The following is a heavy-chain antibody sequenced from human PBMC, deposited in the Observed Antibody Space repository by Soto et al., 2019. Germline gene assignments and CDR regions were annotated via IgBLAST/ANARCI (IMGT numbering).Heavy chain of an antibody. J-gene: IGHJ6*02. Sequence: SETLSLTCTVSGGSISSSSYYWGWIRQPPGKGLEWIGSIYYSGSTYYNPSLKSRVTISVDTSKNQFSLELSSVTAADTAVYYCARTYSSSWYGDYYYYYGMDVWGQGTTVT. V-gene: IGHV4-39*01. CDR1: GGSISSSSYY. CDR3: ARTYSSSWYGDYYYYYGMDV. CDR2: IYYSGST. D-gene: IGHD6-13*01.